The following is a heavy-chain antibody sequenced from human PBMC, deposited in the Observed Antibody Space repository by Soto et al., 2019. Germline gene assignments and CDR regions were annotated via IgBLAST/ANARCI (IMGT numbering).Heavy chain of an antibody. V-gene: IGHV3-66*01. CDR3: ARGTCSSTSCFFAY. J-gene: IGHJ4*02. CDR2: IYSGGIT. CDR1: GFTVSSNY. Sequence: EVQLVESGGGLVQPGGSLRLSCAASGFTVSSNYMSWVRQTPGKGLEWVSLIYSGGITYYADSVKGRFTISRDNSKNALYLQVNGLRAEDTAVYYCARGTCSSTSCFFAYWGQGTLVTVSS. D-gene: IGHD2-2*01.